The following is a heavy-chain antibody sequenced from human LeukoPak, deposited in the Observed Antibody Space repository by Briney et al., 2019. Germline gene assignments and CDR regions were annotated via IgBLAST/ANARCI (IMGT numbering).Heavy chain of an antibody. Sequence: SSETLSLTCTVSGGSINSYYWSWIRQPPGKGLEWIGYIYYSGDTNYNPSLQSRVTVSVDTSKNQFSLKLTSVTAADTAVYYCARNGKKYDSTAHPLRYYYYMDVWGKGTTVTVSS. CDR2: IYYSGDT. CDR1: GGSINSYY. CDR3: ARNGKKYDSTAHPLRYYYYMDV. J-gene: IGHJ6*03. V-gene: IGHV4-59*01. D-gene: IGHD3-22*01.